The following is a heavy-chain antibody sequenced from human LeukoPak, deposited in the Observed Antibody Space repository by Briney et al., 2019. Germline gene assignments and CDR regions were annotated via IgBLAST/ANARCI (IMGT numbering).Heavy chain of an antibody. CDR1: GYIFTGYY. CDR3: ARGLLTGRNWYFDL. Sequence: GASVKVSCKSSGYIFTGYYIHWMRQAPGQGLEWMGWINPHSGGTNCAQNFQGRVTMTRDTSISTVYMELRTLRSDDTAVYYCARGLLTGRNWYFDLWGRGTLVTASS. J-gene: IGHJ2*01. V-gene: IGHV1-2*02. D-gene: IGHD7-27*01. CDR2: INPHSGGT.